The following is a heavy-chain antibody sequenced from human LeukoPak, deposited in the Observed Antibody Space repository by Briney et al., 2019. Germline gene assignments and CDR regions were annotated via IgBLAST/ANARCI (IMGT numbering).Heavy chain of an antibody. CDR3: ARRPIFAVAIIPSVYFDY. V-gene: IGHV4-34*01. D-gene: IGHD3-3*01. Sequence: SETLSLTCAVYGGSFSGYYWSWIRQPLGKGLEWIGEINHSGSTNYNPSLKSRVTISVDTSKNQFSLKLSSVTAADTAVYYCARRPIFAVAIIPSVYFDYSGQGTLVTVSS. CDR1: GGSFSGYY. J-gene: IGHJ4*02. CDR2: INHSGST.